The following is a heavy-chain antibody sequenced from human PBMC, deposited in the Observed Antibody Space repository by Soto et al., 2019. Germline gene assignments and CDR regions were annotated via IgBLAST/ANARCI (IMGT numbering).Heavy chain of an antibody. D-gene: IGHD2-2*01. J-gene: IGHJ6*02. CDR1: GGTFSSYA. CDR2: IIPIFGTA. Sequence: SVKVSCKASGGTFSSYAISWVRQAPGQGLEWMGGIIPIFGTANYAQKFQGRVTITADESTSTAYMELSSLRSEDTAVYYCARNTVVPALYYYYGMDVWGQGATVTVSS. V-gene: IGHV1-69*13. CDR3: ARNTVVPALYYYYGMDV.